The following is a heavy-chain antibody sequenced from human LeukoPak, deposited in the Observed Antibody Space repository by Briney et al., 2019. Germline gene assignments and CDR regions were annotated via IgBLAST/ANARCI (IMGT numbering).Heavy chain of an antibody. V-gene: IGHV3-74*01. J-gene: IGHJ4*02. CDR2: INGDGSST. CDR3: ARGYSAWQQY. Sequence: PGGSLRLSCAASGFTFSSYGMHWVRQAPGKGLVWVSRINGDGSSTNYADSAKGRFTISRDNAKNTLYLQMNSLRAEDTAVYYCARGYSAWQQYWGQGTLVTVSS. CDR1: GFTFSSYG. D-gene: IGHD6-19*01.